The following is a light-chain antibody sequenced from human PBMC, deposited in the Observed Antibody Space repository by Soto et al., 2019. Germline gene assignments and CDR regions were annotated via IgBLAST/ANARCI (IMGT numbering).Light chain of an antibody. Sequence: PSSLSAYVGDRVTITCQASQDIDKYLNWYQQKPGKAPKLLIDDASNLETGVPSRFSGSGSGTHFTFTIASLQPEDTAIYYCQQYYDLLITFGQGTRLEIK. CDR3: QQYYDLLIT. J-gene: IGKJ5*01. CDR1: QDIDKY. V-gene: IGKV1-33*01. CDR2: DAS.